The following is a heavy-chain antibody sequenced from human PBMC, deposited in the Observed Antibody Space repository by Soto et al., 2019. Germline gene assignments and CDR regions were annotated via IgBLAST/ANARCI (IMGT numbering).Heavy chain of an antibody. J-gene: IGHJ6*03. CDR3: ARVRQLVGYFYNNMDV. CDR2: ISAYNGDT. Sequence: QVQLLQSGAEVKKPGASVKVSCKASGYTFTNYGITWVRQAPGQGLEWMGWISAYNGDTHYTQRLQGRVTMTTDTSTSTAYMELRGRRSDDTAVYYWARVRQLVGYFYNNMDVWGKGTTGSVSS. CDR1: GYTFTNYG. D-gene: IGHD6-6*01. V-gene: IGHV1-18*01.